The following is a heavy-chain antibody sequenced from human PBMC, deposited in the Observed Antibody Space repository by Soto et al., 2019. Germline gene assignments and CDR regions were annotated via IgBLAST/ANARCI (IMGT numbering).Heavy chain of an antibody. CDR3: ARDAGSSWYYFNY. Sequence: GGSLRLSCAASGFTVSSNYMSWVRQAPGKGLEWVSVIYSGDSTNYADSVKGRFTISRDNSKNMLYLQMNSLRVEDTAVYYCARDAGSSWYYFNYWGQGTLVTVSS. V-gene: IGHV3-53*01. J-gene: IGHJ4*02. CDR2: IYSGDST. CDR1: GFTVSSNY. D-gene: IGHD6-13*01.